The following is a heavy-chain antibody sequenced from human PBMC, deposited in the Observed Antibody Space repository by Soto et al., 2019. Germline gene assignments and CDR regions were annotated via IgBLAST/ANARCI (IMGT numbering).Heavy chain of an antibody. CDR1: GFTFINYA. J-gene: IGHJ6*02. CDR3: AKPNIASSWGKYDFSGMDV. CDR2: ISNTGGET. D-gene: IGHD6-13*01. V-gene: IGHV3-23*01. Sequence: PGWSLRLSCAASGFTFINYAMSWVRQAPGKGLEWVSVISNTGGETYYADSVKGRFTIYRDNSKSTLYLQMNSLRAEDAAVYYCAKPNIASSWGKYDFSGMDVWGQGTTVTVSS.